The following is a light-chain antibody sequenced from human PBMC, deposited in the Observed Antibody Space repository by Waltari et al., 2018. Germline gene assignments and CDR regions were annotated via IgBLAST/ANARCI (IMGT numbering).Light chain of an antibody. V-gene: IGKV3-20*01. CDR1: QSVNNNY. Sequence: EIVLTQSPGTLSLSPGERATLSCRASQSVNNNYLAWYQAKPGQAHRLLIYGISLRATGVPDRFSGGGSVTDFTLTISRLEPEDFAVYYCQHYGGSPKYTFGQGTKLEIK. CDR3: QHYGGSPKYT. CDR2: GIS. J-gene: IGKJ2*01.